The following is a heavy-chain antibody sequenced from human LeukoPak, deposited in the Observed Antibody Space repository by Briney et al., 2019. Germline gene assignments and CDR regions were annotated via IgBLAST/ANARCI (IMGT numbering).Heavy chain of an antibody. V-gene: IGHV4-34*01. CDR2: INHSGST. CDR3: ARGRPGTTFFDP. CDR1: GGSFSGYY. Sequence: SETLSLTCAVYGGSFSGYYWSWIRQPPGKGLEWIGEINHSGSTNYNPSLKSRVTISVDTSKNQFSLKLSSVTAADTAVYYCARGRPGTTFFDPWGQGTLVTVSS. D-gene: IGHD1-7*01. J-gene: IGHJ5*02.